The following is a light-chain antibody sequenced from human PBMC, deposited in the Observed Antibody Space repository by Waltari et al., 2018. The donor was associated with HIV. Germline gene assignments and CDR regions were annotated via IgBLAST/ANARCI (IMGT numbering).Light chain of an antibody. Sequence: QSALTQPASVSGSPGPSITIPCTGSSTYVGGSNYVSVYQQHPGKAPRLMIYDVSTRPSGVSDRFSGSKSGDTASLTISGLQPEDEADYYCESYTSTSVWVFGGGTRLTVL. CDR3: ESYTSTSVWV. CDR1: STYVGGSNY. J-gene: IGLJ3*02. V-gene: IGLV2-14*03. CDR2: DVS.